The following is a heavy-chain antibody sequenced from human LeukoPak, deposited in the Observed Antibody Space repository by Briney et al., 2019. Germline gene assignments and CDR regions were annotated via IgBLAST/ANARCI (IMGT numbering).Heavy chain of an antibody. J-gene: IGHJ5*02. V-gene: IGHV1-2*02. D-gene: IGHD4-17*01. CDR1: GYTFTGYF. CDR3: ARVPTSYGDPWWWFDP. Sequence: ASVKVSCKASGYTFTGYFMHWVRQAPGQGLEWMGWINPNSGGTNYAQKFQGRVTMTRDTSISTAYMELSRLRSDDTAVYYCARVPTSYGDPWWWFDPWGQGTLVTVSS. CDR2: INPNSGGT.